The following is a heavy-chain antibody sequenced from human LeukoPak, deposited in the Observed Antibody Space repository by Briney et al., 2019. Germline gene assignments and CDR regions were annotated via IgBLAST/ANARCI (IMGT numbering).Heavy chain of an antibody. J-gene: IGHJ6*02. CDR2: ISSNGGST. Sequence: PGGSLRLSCAASGFTFSSYAMHWVRQAPGKGLVYVSVISSNGGSTYYVNSVKGRFTISRDNSKNTLYLQMGSLRAEDMAVYYCARDLDSGGNTWYGMDVWGQGTTVTVSS. V-gene: IGHV3-64*01. CDR3: ARDLDSGGNTWYGMDV. CDR1: GFTFSSYA. D-gene: IGHD4/OR15-4a*01.